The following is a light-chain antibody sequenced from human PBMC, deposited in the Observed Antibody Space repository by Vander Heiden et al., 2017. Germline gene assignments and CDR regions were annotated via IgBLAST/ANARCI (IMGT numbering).Light chain of an antibody. CDR3: QQYNSYSWT. Sequence: DIQMTQSPSTLSASAGDRVTITCRASQSVNSWLAWYQQKPGKAPKLLIYKASSLESGVPSRFSGSGSGTEFTFTISSLQPDDFATYYCQQYNSYSWTFGQGTKVEIK. CDR2: KAS. V-gene: IGKV1-5*03. CDR1: QSVNSW. J-gene: IGKJ1*01.